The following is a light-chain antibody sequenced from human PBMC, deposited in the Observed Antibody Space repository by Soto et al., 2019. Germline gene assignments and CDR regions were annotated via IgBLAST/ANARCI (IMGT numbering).Light chain of an antibody. J-gene: IGKJ4*02. CDR2: AAN. V-gene: IGKV1-12*01. CDR3: QQANSLPLT. Sequence: DIQMTQSPSSVSASVGDRVTITCRATQGIRNCLAWYQQKPGQAPKLLIYAANSLQDGVPLRFSGTGSGADVTLTIRALQSEDVATDYCQQANSLPLTFGGGTNVDIK. CDR1: QGIRNC.